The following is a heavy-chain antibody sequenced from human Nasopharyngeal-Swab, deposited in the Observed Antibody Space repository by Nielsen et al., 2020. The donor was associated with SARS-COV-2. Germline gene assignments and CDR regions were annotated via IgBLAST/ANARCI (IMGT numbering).Heavy chain of an antibody. CDR1: GFSFSDSA. CDR2: SRSKGNNYAT. Sequence: GGSLRLSCAASGFSFSDSAIHWVCQAYGKGLERVGRSRSKGNNYATAYAASVKGRFIIFKDDPTNTAYLQMNSLKTEDTAVYYCTRCGGGCYSGRDYWGQGTLVTVSS. D-gene: IGHD2-15*01. J-gene: IGHJ4*02. CDR3: TRCGGGCYSGRDY. V-gene: IGHV3-73*01.